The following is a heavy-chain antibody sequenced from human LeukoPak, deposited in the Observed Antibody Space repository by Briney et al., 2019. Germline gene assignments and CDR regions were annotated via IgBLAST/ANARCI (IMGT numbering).Heavy chain of an antibody. Sequence: PGGSLRLSCAASGFTFSSYGMHWVRQAPGKGLEWVAVIWYDGSNKYYADSVKGRFTISRDNSKNTLYLQMNSLRAEDTAVYYCARDPGREYYYDSSGAFDIWGQGTMVTVSS. CDR2: IWYDGSNK. CDR3: ARDPGREYYYDSSGAFDI. CDR1: GFTFSSYG. D-gene: IGHD3-22*01. V-gene: IGHV3-33*01. J-gene: IGHJ3*02.